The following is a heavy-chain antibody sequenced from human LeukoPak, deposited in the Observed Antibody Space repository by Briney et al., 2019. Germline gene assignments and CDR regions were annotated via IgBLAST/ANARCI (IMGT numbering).Heavy chain of an antibody. CDR2: ISSSGGST. D-gene: IGHD4-17*01. J-gene: IGHJ4*02. V-gene: IGHV3-23*01. Sequence: PGGSLRLSCAASGFTFSSYAMTWVRQAPGKGLEWVSSISSSGGSTYYADSVRGRFTISRDNSKNTLYLQMNSLRAEDTAVYYCASYGDYPYFDYWGQGTLVTVSS. CDR3: ASYGDYPYFDY. CDR1: GFTFSSYA.